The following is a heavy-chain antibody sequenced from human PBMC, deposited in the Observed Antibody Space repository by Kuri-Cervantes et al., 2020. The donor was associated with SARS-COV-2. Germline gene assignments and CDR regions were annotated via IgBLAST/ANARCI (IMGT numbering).Heavy chain of an antibody. CDR2: IYHSGST. CDR3: ARVGVATGGFWFDP. J-gene: IGHJ5*02. Sequence: LRLSCTVSGGSISSGGYYWSWIRQPPGKGLEWIGYIYHSGSTYYNPSLKSRVTISVDRSKNQFSLKLSSVTAADTAVYYCARVGVATGGFWFDPWDQGTLVTVSS. D-gene: IGHD5-12*01. V-gene: IGHV4-30-2*01. CDR1: GGSISSGGYY.